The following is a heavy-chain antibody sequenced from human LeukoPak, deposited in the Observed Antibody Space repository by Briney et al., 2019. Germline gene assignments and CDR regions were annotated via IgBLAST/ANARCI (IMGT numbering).Heavy chain of an antibody. CDR2: IYYSGST. V-gene: IGHV4-59*01. D-gene: IGHD2-15*01. CDR3: ARDRGSYYYYYGMDV. CDR1: GGSISSYY. Sequence: PSETLSLTCTVSGGSISSYYWSWIRQPPGKGLEWIGYIYYSGSTNYNPSLKSRVTISVDTSKNQFSLKLSSVTAADTAVYYCARDRGSYYYYYGMDVWGQGTTVTVS. J-gene: IGHJ6*02.